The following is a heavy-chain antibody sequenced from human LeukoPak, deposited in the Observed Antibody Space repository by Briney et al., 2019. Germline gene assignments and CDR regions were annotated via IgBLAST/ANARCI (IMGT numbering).Heavy chain of an antibody. Sequence: GESLKISCKGSGYSFTSYWICWVRQMPGKGLEWMGIIYPGDSDTRYSPSFQSQVTISADKSSSTYYLQWSSLKASDTAMYYCARGRRLPPGPFDPWGQGTLVTVSS. J-gene: IGHJ5*02. CDR3: ARGRRLPPGPFDP. CDR1: GYSFTSYW. D-gene: IGHD1-26*01. V-gene: IGHV5-51*01. CDR2: IYPGDSDT.